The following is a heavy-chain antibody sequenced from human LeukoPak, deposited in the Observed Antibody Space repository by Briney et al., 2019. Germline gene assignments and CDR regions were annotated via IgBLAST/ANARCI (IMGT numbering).Heavy chain of an antibody. CDR2: ISWDGGNT. CDR3: AKARGSDFWSGSIPFDY. CDR1: GFTFDDYT. Sequence: GGSLRPSCAASGFTFDDYTMHWVRQAPGKGLEWVSLISWDGGNTYDADSVKGRFTISRDNSKNTLYLQMNSLRAEDTAVYYCAKARGSDFWSGSIPFDYWGQGTLVTVSS. J-gene: IGHJ4*02. D-gene: IGHD3-3*01. V-gene: IGHV3-43*01.